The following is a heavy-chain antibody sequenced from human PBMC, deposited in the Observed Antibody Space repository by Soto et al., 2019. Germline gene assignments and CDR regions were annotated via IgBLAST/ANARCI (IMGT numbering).Heavy chain of an antibody. Sequence: PGGSLRLSCAASGFTFSSYWMHWVRQAPGKGLVWVSRINSDGSSTSYADSVKGRFTISRDNAKNTLYLQMNSLRAEDTAVYYCARDLVFRIVGATRRGGYYGMDVWGQGTTVTVSS. D-gene: IGHD1-26*01. CDR2: INSDGSST. J-gene: IGHJ6*02. V-gene: IGHV3-74*01. CDR3: ARDLVFRIVGATRRGGYYGMDV. CDR1: GFTFSSYW.